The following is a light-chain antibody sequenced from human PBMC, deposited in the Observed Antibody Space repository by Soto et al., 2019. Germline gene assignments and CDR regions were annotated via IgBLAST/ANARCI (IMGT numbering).Light chain of an antibody. J-gene: IGKJ4*01. Sequence: DIQMTQSPSSLSASVGDRVTITCRASQSISSYLNWYQQKPGKAPKLLIYAASSLQSGVPSRFSGSGSGTDFTLTISSLQPEDFATYYCQQTLGLTFGGGTKVEIK. CDR2: AAS. CDR1: QSISSY. V-gene: IGKV1-39*01. CDR3: QQTLGLT.